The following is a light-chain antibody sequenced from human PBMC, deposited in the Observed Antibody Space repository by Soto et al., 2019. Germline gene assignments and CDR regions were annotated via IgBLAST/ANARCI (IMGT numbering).Light chain of an antibody. J-gene: IGKJ5*01. CDR2: GAS. CDR1: QDIGRV. Sequence: AIRMTQSPSPLSSSIGETVTLTCRASQDIGRVLAWYQQKPGTAPKVLISGASDLHGGVPSRFSGSGSRTDFTLTITHLQSEDFATYYCQHYLNYPITFGQGTRLEIK. V-gene: IGKV1-8*01. CDR3: QHYLNYPIT.